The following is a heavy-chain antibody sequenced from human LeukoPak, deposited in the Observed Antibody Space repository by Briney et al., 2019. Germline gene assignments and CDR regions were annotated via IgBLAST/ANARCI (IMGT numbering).Heavy chain of an antibody. Sequence: SETLSLTCAVYGGSFSGYYWSWIRQPPGKGLEWIGEINHSGSTSYNPSLKSRVTISVDTSKNQFSLKLSSVTAADTAVYYCARVSIAVDLDYWGQGTLVTVSS. J-gene: IGHJ4*02. D-gene: IGHD6-19*01. V-gene: IGHV4-34*01. CDR3: ARVSIAVDLDY. CDR2: INHSGST. CDR1: GGSFSGYY.